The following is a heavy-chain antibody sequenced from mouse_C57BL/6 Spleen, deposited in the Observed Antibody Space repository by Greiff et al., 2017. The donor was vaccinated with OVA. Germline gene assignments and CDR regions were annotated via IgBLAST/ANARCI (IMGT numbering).Heavy chain of an antibody. V-gene: IGHV5-16*01. Sequence: EVKLVESEGGLVQPGSSMKLSCTASGFTFSDYYMAWVRQVPEKGLEWVANINYDGSSTYYLDSLKSRFIISRDNAKNILYLQMSSLKSEDTATYYCAREGYCDYDEDWYFDVWGTGTTVTVSS. CDR1: GFTFSDYY. CDR3: AREGYCDYDEDWYFDV. CDR2: INYDGSST. J-gene: IGHJ1*03. D-gene: IGHD2-4*01.